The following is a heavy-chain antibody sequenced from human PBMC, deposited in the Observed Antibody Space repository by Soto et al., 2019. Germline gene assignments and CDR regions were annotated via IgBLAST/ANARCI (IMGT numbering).Heavy chain of an antibody. Sequence: ESGGGLVKPGGSLRLSCAASGFTFSSYSMNWVRQAPGKGLEWVSSISSSSSYIYYADSVKGRFTISRDNAKNSLYLQMNSLRAEDTAVYYCARVVSIFGVVYGMDVWGQGTTVTVSS. CDR2: ISSSSSYI. J-gene: IGHJ6*02. CDR3: ARVVSIFGVVYGMDV. CDR1: GFTFSSYS. V-gene: IGHV3-21*01. D-gene: IGHD3-3*01.